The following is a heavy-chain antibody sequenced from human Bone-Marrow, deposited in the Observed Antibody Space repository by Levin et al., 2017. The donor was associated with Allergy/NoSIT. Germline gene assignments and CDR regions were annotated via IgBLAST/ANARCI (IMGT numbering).Heavy chain of an antibody. J-gene: IGHJ4*02. D-gene: IGHD3-10*01. CDR1: GFILSDCA. Sequence: GGSLRLSFAASGFILSDCATNWVRQAPGKGLEWIAYISGSSSTIQYADSVKGRFTVSRDRAKNSMYLQMNSLRDEDTAVYYCARDQSVGSQIKNYFDHWGQGTLVTVSS. CDR2: ISGSSSTI. CDR3: ARDQSVGSQIKNYFDH. V-gene: IGHV3-48*02.